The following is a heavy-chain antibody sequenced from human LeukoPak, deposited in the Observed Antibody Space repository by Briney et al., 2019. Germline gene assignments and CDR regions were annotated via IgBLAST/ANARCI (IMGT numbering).Heavy chain of an antibody. CDR2: NSASGETT. Sequence: GGSLRLSCAASGFTFSTYAMSWVRQAPGKGLEWVSGNSASGETTYYADSVKGRFTISRDNSRNTLHLQMNSLRVEDTAVYYCAKAPVGWLRPLDYWGQGTLVTVSS. J-gene: IGHJ4*02. D-gene: IGHD5-12*01. CDR1: GFTFSTYA. CDR3: AKAPVGWLRPLDY. V-gene: IGHV3-23*01.